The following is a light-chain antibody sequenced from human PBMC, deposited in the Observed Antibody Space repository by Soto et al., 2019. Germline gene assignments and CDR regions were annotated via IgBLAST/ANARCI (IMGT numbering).Light chain of an antibody. CDR1: QSVSSN. V-gene: IGKV3-15*01. CDR2: GAS. Sequence: EIVMTQSPATLSVSPGARATLSCRASQSVSSNLAWYQQKPGQAPRLLIYGASTRATGIPARFSGSGSGTEFTLTISSLQSEDFAVYYCQQYNNWPLYTFGQGTKLEMK. CDR3: QQYNNWPLYT. J-gene: IGKJ2*01.